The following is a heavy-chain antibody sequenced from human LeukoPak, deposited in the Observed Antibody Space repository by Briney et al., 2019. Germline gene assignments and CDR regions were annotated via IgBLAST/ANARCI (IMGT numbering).Heavy chain of an antibody. D-gene: IGHD3-10*01. CDR1: GFTFSSYA. CDR2: ISSNGGST. J-gene: IGHJ4*02. V-gene: IGHV3-64*01. CDR3: ARDQGAYYYGSVLDY. Sequence: PGGSLRLSCAASGFTFSSYAMHWVRQAPGKGLEYVSAISSNGGSTYYANSVKGRFTISRDNSKNTLYLQMNSLNTEDTAVYYCARDQGAYYYGSVLDYWGQGTLVTVSS.